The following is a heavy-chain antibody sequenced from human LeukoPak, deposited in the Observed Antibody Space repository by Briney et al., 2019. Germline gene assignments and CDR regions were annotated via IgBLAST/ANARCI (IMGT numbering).Heavy chain of an antibody. CDR2: INHSGST. D-gene: IGHD1-26*01. V-gene: IGHV4-34*01. CDR3: ARGHRSGGASLFDC. J-gene: IGHJ4*02. CDR1: GGSFSGYY. Sequence: SETLSLTCAVYGGSFSGYYWSWIRQPPGKGLEWIGEINHSGSTNYNPSLKSRVTISVDTSKNQFSLKLSSVTAADTAVYYCARGHRSGGASLFDCWGQGTLVTVSS.